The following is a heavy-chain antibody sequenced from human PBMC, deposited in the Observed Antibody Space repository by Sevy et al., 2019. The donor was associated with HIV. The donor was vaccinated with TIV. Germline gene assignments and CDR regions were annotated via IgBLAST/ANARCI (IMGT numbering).Heavy chain of an antibody. V-gene: IGHV1-18*01. D-gene: IGHD6-13*01. CDR3: ARIEFTGIYIAAGDY. CDR1: GYTFTSYG. J-gene: IGHJ4*02. CDR2: ISAYNGNT. Sequence: ASVKVSCKASGYTFTSYGISWVRQAPGQGLEWMGWISAYNGNTNYAQKLQDRVTMTTDTSTSTAYMELRSLRSDDTAVYYCARIEFTGIYIAAGDYWGQGTLVTVSS.